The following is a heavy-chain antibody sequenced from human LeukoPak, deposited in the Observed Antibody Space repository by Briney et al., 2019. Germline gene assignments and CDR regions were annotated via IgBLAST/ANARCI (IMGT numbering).Heavy chain of an antibody. CDR1: GFTFSRYD. CDR2: TSVSGGST. D-gene: IGHD2-2*01. V-gene: IGHV3-23*01. J-gene: IGHJ3*02. CDR3: ASGILVPIRIFDI. Sequence: GGSLRLSCAVSGFTFSRYDVSWVRQAPGKGLEWVSTTSVSGGSTYYADSVKGRFTISRDNSKNILYLQMNTLRAEDTAVYYCASGILVPIRIFDIWGQGTMVTVSS.